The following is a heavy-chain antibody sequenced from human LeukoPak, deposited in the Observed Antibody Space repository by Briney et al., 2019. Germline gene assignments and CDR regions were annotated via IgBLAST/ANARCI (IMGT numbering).Heavy chain of an antibody. CDR2: IYTSGST. J-gene: IGHJ4*02. D-gene: IGHD3-3*02. CDR1: GGSISSGSYY. CDR3: ASGVLANDFDY. Sequence: SETLSLTCTVSGGSISSGSYYWSWIRQPAGKGLEWIGRIYTSGSTNYNPSLKSRVTIPVDTSKNQFSLKLSSVTAADTAVYYCASGVLANDFDYWGQGTLVTVSS. V-gene: IGHV4-61*02.